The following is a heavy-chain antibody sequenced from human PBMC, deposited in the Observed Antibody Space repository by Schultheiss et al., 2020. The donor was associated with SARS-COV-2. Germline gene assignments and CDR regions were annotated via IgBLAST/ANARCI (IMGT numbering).Heavy chain of an antibody. Sequence: SQTLSLTCTVSGGPIRSYYWSWIRQPAGKGLEWIGRIYTSGSTYYNPSLKSRVTISVDTSKNQFSLKLSSVTAADTAVYYCARPMTAMPYDAFDIWGQGTMVTVSS. CDR1: GGPIRSYY. CDR2: IYTSGST. J-gene: IGHJ3*02. CDR3: ARPMTAMPYDAFDI. V-gene: IGHV4-4*07. D-gene: IGHD2-2*01.